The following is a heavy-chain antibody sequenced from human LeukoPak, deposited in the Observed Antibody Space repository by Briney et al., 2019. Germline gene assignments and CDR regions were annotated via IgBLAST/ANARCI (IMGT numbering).Heavy chain of an antibody. V-gene: IGHV4-59*08. J-gene: IGHJ4*02. D-gene: IGHD4-17*01. CDR1: GGSISSYY. CDR2: IYYSGST. CDR3: ARRTTVTSAPLDY. Sequence: SETLSLTCTVSGGSISSYYWSWIREPPGKGLEGIGYIYYSGSTNYNPSLKSRVTISVDTSKNQFSLKLSSVTAADTAVYYCARRTTVTSAPLDYWGQGTLVTVSS.